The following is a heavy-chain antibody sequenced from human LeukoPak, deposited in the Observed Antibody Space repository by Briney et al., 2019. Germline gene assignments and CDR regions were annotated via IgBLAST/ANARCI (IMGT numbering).Heavy chain of an antibody. CDR3: AKGGGWGTPGPYCFDY. CDR1: GGTFSSYA. V-gene: IGHV1-69*04. D-gene: IGHD1-7*01. CDR2: IIPILGIA. Sequence: GSSVKVSCKASGGTFSSYAISWVRQAPGQGLEWMGRIIPILGIANYAQKFQGRVTITADKSTSTAYMELSSLRSEDTAVYYCAKGGGWGTPGPYCFDYWGQGTLVTVSS. J-gene: IGHJ4*02.